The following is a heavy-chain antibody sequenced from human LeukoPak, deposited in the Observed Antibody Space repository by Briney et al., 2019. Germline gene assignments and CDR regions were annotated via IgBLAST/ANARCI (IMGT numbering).Heavy chain of an antibody. CDR2: IYPSDSDT. D-gene: IGHD1-14*01. CDR3: ARAGTTSSRYFDF. CDR1: GYSFTSYW. J-gene: IGHJ2*01. V-gene: IGHV5-51*01. Sequence: GESLKISCKGSGYSFTSYWIGWVRQMPGKGLEWMGIIYPSDSDTRYSLSFQGQVTISADKSISTAYLQWNSLKDSDTAMYYCARAGTTSSRYFDFWGRGTLVTVTS.